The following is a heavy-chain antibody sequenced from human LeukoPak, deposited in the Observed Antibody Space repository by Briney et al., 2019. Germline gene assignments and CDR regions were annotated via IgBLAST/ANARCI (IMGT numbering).Heavy chain of an antibody. V-gene: IGHV3-33*06. J-gene: IGHJ6*03. CDR1: GFTFSNYG. Sequence: GGSLRLSCAASGFTFSNYGTHWVRQAPGKGLEWVATIWYDGSNKYYVDDVRGRFSISRDNSMNTLHLEMNSLRAEDTAVYYCAKDLISGWPHYHMDVWGTGTTVTV. D-gene: IGHD6-19*01. CDR3: AKDLISGWPHYHMDV. CDR2: IWYDGSNK.